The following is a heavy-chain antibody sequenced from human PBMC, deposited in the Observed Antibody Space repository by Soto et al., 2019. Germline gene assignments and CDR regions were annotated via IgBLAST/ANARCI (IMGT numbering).Heavy chain of an antibody. CDR2: ISPYNGNT. V-gene: IGHV1-18*01. D-gene: IGHD5-18*01. Sequence: QVQLVQSGAEVKKTGASVKVSCKASDKTFLSYGISWVRQGPGQGLEWMGWISPYNGNTNYAQKLQGRVTMTTDTSTSTAYMELRSLRSDDTAVYYCATQIDTVMVFRDWGQGTLVTVSS. J-gene: IGHJ4*02. CDR1: DKTFLSYG. CDR3: ATQIDTVMVFRD.